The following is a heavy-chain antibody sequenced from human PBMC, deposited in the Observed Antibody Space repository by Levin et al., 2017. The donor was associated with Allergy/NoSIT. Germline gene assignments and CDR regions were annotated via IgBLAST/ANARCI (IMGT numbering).Heavy chain of an antibody. CDR1: GYFISSGYY. CDR3: VRGGVEYASFF. CDR2: THHSGTT. J-gene: IGHJ4*02. V-gene: IGHV4-38-2*01. Sequence: SQTLSLTCAVSGYFISSGYYWSWVRQTPGKGLEWLGTTHHSGTTSYNPSLKGRVTMSVDTSKNQFSLKVIFVTAADTAVYYCVRGGVEYASFFWSQGALVTVSS. D-gene: IGHD2/OR15-2a*01.